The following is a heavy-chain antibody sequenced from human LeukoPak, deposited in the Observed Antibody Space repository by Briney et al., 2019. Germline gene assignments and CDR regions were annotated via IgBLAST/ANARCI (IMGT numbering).Heavy chain of an antibody. V-gene: IGHV3-33*01. J-gene: IGHJ4*02. D-gene: IGHD4-11*01. CDR2: IWYDGGNK. Sequence: GGSLRLSCAASGFSFSSYAMHWVRQAPGKGLEWVAVIWYDGGNKYYADSVKGRFTISRDNSKNTLYLEMNSLRAEDTAVYYCNTDPYSNYLSPYWGQGTLVTVSS. CDR1: GFSFSSYA. CDR3: NTDPYSNYLSPY.